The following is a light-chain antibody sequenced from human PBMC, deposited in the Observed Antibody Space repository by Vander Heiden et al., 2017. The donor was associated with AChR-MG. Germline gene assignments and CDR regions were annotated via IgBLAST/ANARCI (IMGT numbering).Light chain of an antibody. J-gene: IGKJ1*01. CDR2: DAS. V-gene: IGKV3D-20*01. CDR1: QSVRSNY. CDR3: QQYGSSPQT. Sequence: EIVFTQSPGNLSLSPGERATLSCGARQSVRSNYLAWYQQKPGQAPRLLIYDASSRATGIPDRFSGSGSGTDFALTISRLEPEDFAVYYCQQYGSSPQTFGQGTKVEIK.